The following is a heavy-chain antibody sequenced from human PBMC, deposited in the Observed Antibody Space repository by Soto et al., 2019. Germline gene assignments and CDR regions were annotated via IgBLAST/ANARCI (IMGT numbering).Heavy chain of an antibody. CDR3: VGGDRGYYDYYGMDV. J-gene: IGHJ6*02. Sequence: QVQLVESGGGVVQPGRSLRLSCAASGFTFSTYGMHWVRQAPGKGLEWVAVTSYDGSNKYYADSVKGRFTISRDNSKNSRGLQMSTQGAEATGVYYCVGGDRGYYDYYGMDVWGQGTTVTVSS. CDR2: TSYDGSNK. D-gene: IGHD3-16*01. CDR1: GFTFSTYG. V-gene: IGHV3-30*03.